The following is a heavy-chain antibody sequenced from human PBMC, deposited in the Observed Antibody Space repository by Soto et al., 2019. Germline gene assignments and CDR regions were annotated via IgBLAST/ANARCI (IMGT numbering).Heavy chain of an antibody. J-gene: IGHJ2*01. CDR1: GFTFSSYW. CDR3: ARAAPWYFDL. V-gene: IGHV3-7*05. Sequence: QPGGSLRLSCAASGFTFSSYWMAWIRQAPGKGLEWVANIREDGGERYYVDSVEGRFTISRDNAKNSLYLQTSSLGVEDTAVYFCARAAPWYFDLWGRGTLVPVSS. CDR2: IREDGGER.